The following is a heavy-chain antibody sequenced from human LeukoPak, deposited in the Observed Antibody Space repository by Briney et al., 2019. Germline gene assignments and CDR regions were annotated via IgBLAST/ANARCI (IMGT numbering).Heavy chain of an antibody. CDR3: ARDDYDILTGYPYYYYYGMDV. CDR2: IIPILGIA. V-gene: IGHV1-69*04. Sequence: SVKVSCKDSGATFSSYAISWVRQAPGQGLEWMGRIIPILGIANYAQKFQGRVTITADKSTSTAYMELSSLRSEDTAVYYCARDDYDILTGYPYYYYYGMDVWGQGTTVTVSS. J-gene: IGHJ6*02. CDR1: GATFSSYA. D-gene: IGHD3-9*01.